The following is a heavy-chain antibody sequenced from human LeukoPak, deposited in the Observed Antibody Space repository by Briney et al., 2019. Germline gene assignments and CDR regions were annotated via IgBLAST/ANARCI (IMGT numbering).Heavy chain of an antibody. Sequence: GGSLRLSCAASGSGFGFSNAWMTWVRQAPGKGLEWVGRIKSKTDGGTTDYAAPVKGRFTISRDDSKNTLYLQMNSLKTEDTAVYYCTTDGDDYSNYGRVYWGQGTLVTVSS. V-gene: IGHV3-15*01. CDR2: IKSKTDGGTT. J-gene: IGHJ4*02. D-gene: IGHD4-11*01. CDR3: TTDGDDYSNYGRVY. CDR1: GSGFGFSNAW.